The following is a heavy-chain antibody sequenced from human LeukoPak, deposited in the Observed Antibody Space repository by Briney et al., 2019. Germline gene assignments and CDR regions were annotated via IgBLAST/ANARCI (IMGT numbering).Heavy chain of an antibody. CDR3: AKTPYCSGGSCYAVGWFDP. CDR2: IYYSGST. V-gene: IGHV4-31*03. CDR1: GGSISSGTYY. Sequence: SETLSLTCTVSGGSISSGTYYWSWIRQHPGKGLEWIGYIYYSGSTYYNPSLKSRVTILIDTSKNQFSLKLSSVTAADTAVYYCAKTPYCSGGSCYAVGWFDPWGQGTLVTVSS. J-gene: IGHJ5*02. D-gene: IGHD2-15*01.